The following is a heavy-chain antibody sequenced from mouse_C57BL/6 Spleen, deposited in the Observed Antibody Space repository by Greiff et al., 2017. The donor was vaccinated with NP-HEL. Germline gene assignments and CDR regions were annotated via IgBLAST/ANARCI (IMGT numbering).Heavy chain of an antibody. Sequence: QVHVKQPGAELVRPGSSVKLSCKASGYTFTSYWMHWVKQRPIQGLEWIGNIDPSDSETHYNQKFKDKATLTVDKSSSTAYMQLSSLTSEDSAVYYCARDGLGYGSRRLDYWGQGTTLTVAS. J-gene: IGHJ2*01. D-gene: IGHD1-1*01. CDR2: IDPSDSET. CDR3: ARDGLGYGSRRLDY. V-gene: IGHV1-52*01. CDR1: GYTFTSYW.